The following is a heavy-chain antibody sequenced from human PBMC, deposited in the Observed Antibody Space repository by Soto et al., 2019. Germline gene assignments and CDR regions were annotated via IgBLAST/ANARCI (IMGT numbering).Heavy chain of an antibody. D-gene: IGHD3-16*01. Sequence: QVQLVQSGAEVKNPGASVKVSCKASGYSFTRYGIGWARQAPGQGLEWWGGFNADNGNTNYAQNLQGRLTLTTDTSTTTAYMELRSLRSNDTAIYYSAMVDVYVTPSPQDVWGQGTTVTVSS. V-gene: IGHV1-18*01. CDR2: FNADNGNT. CDR3: AMVDVYVTPSPQDV. CDR1: GYSFTRYG. J-gene: IGHJ6*02.